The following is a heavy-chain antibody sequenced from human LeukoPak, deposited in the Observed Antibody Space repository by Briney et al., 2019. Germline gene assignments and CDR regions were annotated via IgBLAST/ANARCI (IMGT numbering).Heavy chain of an antibody. V-gene: IGHV3-43*01. CDR2: ISRDGGRR. D-gene: IGHD5-24*01. J-gene: IGHJ4*02. CDR1: GFTFDDYK. Sequence: GGSLRLSCAASGFTFDDYKMHWVRQAPGKGLEWVCLISRDGGRRSYVDSVKGRFTISRDNRKKFLYLQMNSLQTEDTALYYCAKDVGGYTWGQGTLVTVSS. CDR3: AKDVGGYT.